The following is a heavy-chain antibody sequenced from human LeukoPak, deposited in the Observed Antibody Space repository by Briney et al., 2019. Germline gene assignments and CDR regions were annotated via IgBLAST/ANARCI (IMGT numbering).Heavy chain of an antibody. CDR1: GFSFGSYA. Sequence: GGSLRFSCAASGFSFGSYAMHWVRQAPGKGLDWVAFIRYDGADTYYADSVKGRFTVSRDNSKNTLYLQMNSLTAEDTALYYRAKEGGGRTFDYWGQGTLVTVSS. D-gene: IGHD4-23*01. J-gene: IGHJ4*02. CDR3: AKEGGGRTFDY. CDR2: IRYDGADT. V-gene: IGHV3-30*02.